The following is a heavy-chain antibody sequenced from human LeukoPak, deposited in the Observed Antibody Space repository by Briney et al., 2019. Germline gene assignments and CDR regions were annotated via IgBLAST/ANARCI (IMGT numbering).Heavy chain of an antibody. CDR3: ARDPGAAAGTKQGGD. J-gene: IGHJ4*02. CDR1: GFTFSSYS. D-gene: IGHD6-13*01. CDR2: ISSSSSYI. Sequence: GGSLRLSCAASGFTFSSYSMNWVRQAPGKGLEWVSSISSSSSYIYYADSVKGRFTISRDNAKNSLYLQMNSLRAEDTAVYYCARDPGAAAGTKQGGDWGQGTLVTVSS. V-gene: IGHV3-21*01.